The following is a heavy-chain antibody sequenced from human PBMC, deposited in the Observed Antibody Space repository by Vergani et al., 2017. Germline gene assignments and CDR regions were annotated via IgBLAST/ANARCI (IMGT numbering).Heavy chain of an antibody. CDR3: ARHTTYTDS. V-gene: IGHV5-51*01. Sequence: EVQLVQSGAEVKKPGESLKISCQISGYSFTNYWIGWVRQMPGKGLEWMGIIHPADSDTRYSPSFQGHVTISVDKSISTAYLQRSSLSASDSAMYYCARHTTYTDSWGQGTLVTVSS. CDR2: IHPADSDT. CDR1: GYSFTNYW. D-gene: IGHD1-1*01. J-gene: IGHJ4*02.